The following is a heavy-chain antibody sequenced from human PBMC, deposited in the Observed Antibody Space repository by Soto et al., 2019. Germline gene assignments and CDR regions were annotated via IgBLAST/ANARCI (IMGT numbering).Heavy chain of an antibody. Sequence: GESLKISCEASGYTFTNYWIGWVRQMPGEGLEWMAIIYPGDSDTRYSPSFQGQVTISADKSINTAYLQWSSLKASDTATYFCARQGFSKHYFYATDVWGQGTTVTVSS. CDR1: GYTFTNYW. D-gene: IGHD4-4*01. J-gene: IGHJ6*02. V-gene: IGHV5-51*01. CDR3: ARQGFSKHYFYATDV. CDR2: IYPGDSDT.